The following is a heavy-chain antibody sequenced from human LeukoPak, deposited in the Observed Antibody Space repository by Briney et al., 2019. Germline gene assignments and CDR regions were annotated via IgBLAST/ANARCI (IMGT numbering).Heavy chain of an antibody. D-gene: IGHD3-22*01. CDR1: GFTFSSYE. Sequence: PGGSLRLSCAASGFTFSSYEMNWVRQAPGKGLEWVSYISSSGSTIYYVDSVKGRFTISRDNAKNSLYLQMNSLRAEDTAVYYCARDQTYYYDSSGYRGLDYWGQGTLVTVSS. CDR2: ISSSGSTI. V-gene: IGHV3-48*03. CDR3: ARDQTYYYDSSGYRGLDY. J-gene: IGHJ4*02.